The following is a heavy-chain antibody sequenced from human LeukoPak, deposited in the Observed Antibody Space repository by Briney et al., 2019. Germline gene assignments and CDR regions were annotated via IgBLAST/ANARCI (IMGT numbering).Heavy chain of an antibody. J-gene: IGHJ6*03. Sequence: GGSLRPSCAASGFTFSSSWMHWVRQVPGTGPVWVSRISSDGTNTYYADSVKGRFSISRDNAKNTLYLQMNSLRAEDTAIYYCARVYYYYYMDVWGKGTTVTVSS. V-gene: IGHV3-74*01. CDR1: GFTFSSSW. CDR3: ARVYYYYYMDV. CDR2: ISSDGTNT.